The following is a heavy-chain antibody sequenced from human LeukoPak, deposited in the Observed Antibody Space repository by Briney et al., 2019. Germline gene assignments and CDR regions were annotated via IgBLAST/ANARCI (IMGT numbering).Heavy chain of an antibody. V-gene: IGHV4-59*01. Sequence: SETLSLTCTVSGGSISSYYWSWIRQPPGKGLEWIGYIYYSGSTNYNPSLKSRVTISVDTSKNQFSLKLSSVTAADTAVYYCARDRGWLQGGFNWFDPWGQGALVTVSS. J-gene: IGHJ5*02. CDR3: ARDRGWLQGGFNWFDP. CDR1: GGSISSYY. CDR2: IYYSGST. D-gene: IGHD5-24*01.